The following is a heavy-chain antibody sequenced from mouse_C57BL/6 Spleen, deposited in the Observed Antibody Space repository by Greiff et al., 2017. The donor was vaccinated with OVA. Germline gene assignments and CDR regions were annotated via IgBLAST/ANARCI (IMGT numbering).Heavy chain of an antibody. CDR2: INPNNGGT. Sequence: EVKVVESGPELVKPGASVKISCKASGYTFTDYYMNWVKQSHGKSLEWIGDINPNNGGTSYNQKFKGKATLTVDKSSSTAYMELRSLTSEDSAVYYCASWDGDYWGQGTTLTVSS. CDR1: GYTFTDYY. J-gene: IGHJ2*01. V-gene: IGHV1-26*01. D-gene: IGHD4-1*01. CDR3: ASWDGDY.